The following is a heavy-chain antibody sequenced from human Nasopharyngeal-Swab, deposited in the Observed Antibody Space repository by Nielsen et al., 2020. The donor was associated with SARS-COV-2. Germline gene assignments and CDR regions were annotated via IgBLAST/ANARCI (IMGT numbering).Heavy chain of an antibody. D-gene: IGHD5-12*01. Sequence: SETLSLTCTVSDGPISSSSYYWGWIRQPPGKGLEWIGSIYYSGSTYYNPSLKSRVTISVDTSKNQFSLKLSSVTAADTAVYYCARPKYSGYDDEFGAYFDYWGQGTLVTVSS. J-gene: IGHJ4*02. CDR3: ARPKYSGYDDEFGAYFDY. CDR1: DGPISSSSYY. CDR2: IYYSGST. V-gene: IGHV4-39*01.